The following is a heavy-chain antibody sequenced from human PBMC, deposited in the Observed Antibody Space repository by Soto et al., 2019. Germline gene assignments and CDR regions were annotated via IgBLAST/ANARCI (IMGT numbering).Heavy chain of an antibody. Sequence: GGSLRLSCAASGFTFSSYGMHWVRQAPGKGLEWVAVIWYDGSNKYYADSVKGRFTISRDNSKNTLYLQMNSLRAEDTAVYYCARDELYYYGSGSSQAFIDYWGQGTLVTVSS. V-gene: IGHV3-33*01. D-gene: IGHD3-10*01. J-gene: IGHJ4*02. CDR2: IWYDGSNK. CDR1: GFTFSSYG. CDR3: ARDELYYYGSGSSQAFIDY.